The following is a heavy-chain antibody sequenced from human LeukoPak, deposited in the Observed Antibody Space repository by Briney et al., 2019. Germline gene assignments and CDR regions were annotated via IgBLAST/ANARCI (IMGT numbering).Heavy chain of an antibody. V-gene: IGHV3-48*04. CDR2: ISSSSSTI. D-gene: IGHD3-10*01. CDR1: GFTFSDYS. J-gene: IGHJ6*02. Sequence: PGGSLRLSCAASGFTFSDYSMIWVRQAPGKGLEWISYISSSSSTIYYADSVKGRFTISRDNAKNSLYLQMNSLRAEDTAVYYCARDSPEEGAMVRGVIIPPGYYGMDVWGQGTTVTVSS. CDR3: ARDSPEEGAMVRGVIIPPGYYGMDV.